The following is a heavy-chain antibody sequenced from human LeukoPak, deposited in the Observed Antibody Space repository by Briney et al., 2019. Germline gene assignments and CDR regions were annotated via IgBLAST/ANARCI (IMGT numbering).Heavy chain of an antibody. V-gene: IGHV3-7*01. Sequence: GGSLRLSCAASGFTFSSHWMSWIRQAPGKGLEWVANIKQDESEKFYVDSVKGRFTISRDNAKNSLYLQMNSLRAEDTAVYYCARDFNAAAIFDYWGQGTLVTVSS. CDR2: IKQDESEK. J-gene: IGHJ4*02. CDR1: GFTFSSHW. CDR3: ARDFNAAAIFDY. D-gene: IGHD2-2*01.